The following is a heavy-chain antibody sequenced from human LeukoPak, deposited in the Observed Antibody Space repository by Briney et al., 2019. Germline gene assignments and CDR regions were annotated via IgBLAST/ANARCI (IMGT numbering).Heavy chain of an antibody. CDR3: ARGDYDYVWGSYRPTYYFDY. CDR2: ISAYNGNT. J-gene: IGHJ4*02. D-gene: IGHD3-16*02. CDR1: GYTFTSYG. Sequence: GASVKVSCKASGYTFTSYGISWVRQAPGQGLEWMGWISAYNGNTNYAQKLQGRVTMTTDTSTSTAYMELRSLRSDDTAVYYCARGDYDYVWGSYRPTYYFDYWGQGTLVTVSS. V-gene: IGHV1-18*01.